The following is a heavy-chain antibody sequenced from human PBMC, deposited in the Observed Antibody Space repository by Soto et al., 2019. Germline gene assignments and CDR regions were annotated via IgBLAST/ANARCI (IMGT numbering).Heavy chain of an antibody. V-gene: IGHV1-69*09. D-gene: IGHD2-15*01. Sequence: QVQLVQSGAEVKKPESSVKVSCKTSGGTFVRHVISWVRQAPGQGPEWMGKINPLSGISNYAQKFQDSVTFTADTGSSTADLELSSLRSDDTDVYYCATQACAATWCYPSHNLDNWGQGTLVPVSS. CDR2: INPLSGIS. CDR3: ATQACAATWCYPSHNLDN. CDR1: GGTFVRHV. J-gene: IGHJ4*02.